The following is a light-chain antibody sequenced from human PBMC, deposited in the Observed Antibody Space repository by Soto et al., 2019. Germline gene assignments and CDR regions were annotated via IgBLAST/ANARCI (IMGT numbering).Light chain of an antibody. CDR2: GAS. J-gene: IGKJ4*01. CDR3: QQYNNWPLT. V-gene: IGKV3-15*01. Sequence: EILMTQSPATRSVSPGESATLSCRAIHRVSSYLAWYQQKPGQAPRLLIYGASTRATGIPARFSGSGSGTVCTLTISSLQSEDFAVYFCQQYNNWPLTFGGGTKVEIK. CDR1: HRVSSY.